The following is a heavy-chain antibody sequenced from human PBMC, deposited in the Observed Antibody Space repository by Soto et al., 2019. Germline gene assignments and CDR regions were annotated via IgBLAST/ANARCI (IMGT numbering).Heavy chain of an antibody. CDR3: VRERGLSSFYGMDV. CDR1: GFTLSSYT. Sequence: EVQLVESGGGLVKPGGSLRLSCAASGFTLSSYTMNWVRQASGKGLEWVASITSSSSHIYYADSVKGRFTISRDNAGNSVYLQMNSLRAEDTAVYYCVRERGLSSFYGMDVWGQGTTVTVSS. V-gene: IGHV3-21*02. CDR2: ITSSSSHI. J-gene: IGHJ6*02. D-gene: IGHD3-10*01.